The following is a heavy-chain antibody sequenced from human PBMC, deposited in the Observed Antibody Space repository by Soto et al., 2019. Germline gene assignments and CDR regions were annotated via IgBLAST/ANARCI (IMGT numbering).Heavy chain of an antibody. J-gene: IGHJ4*02. D-gene: IGHD6-19*01. CDR3: ARDHPLYSSGGGALFDY. Sequence: SETLSLTCTVSGGSISSGDYYWSWIRQPPGKGLEWIGYIYYSGSTYYNPSLKSRVTISVDTSKNQFSLKLSSVTAADTAVYYCARDHPLYSSGGGALFDYWGQGTLVTVSS. CDR2: IYYSGST. V-gene: IGHV4-30-4*01. CDR1: GGSISSGDYY.